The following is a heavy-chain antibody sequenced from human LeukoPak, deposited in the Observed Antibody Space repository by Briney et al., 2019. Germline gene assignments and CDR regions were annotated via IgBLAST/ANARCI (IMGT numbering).Heavy chain of an antibody. CDR1: GFTFRTFW. CDR3: ARDNIRSLDY. J-gene: IGHJ4*02. Sequence: GGSLRLSCAASGFTFRTFWMHWVRHVPGKGLVWVSRIDSDGTSTSYADLVKGRFTISRDNARNTFYLQMNSLRVEDTAVYYCARDNIRSLDYWGQGTLVTVSS. D-gene: IGHD1-14*01. CDR2: IDSDGTST. V-gene: IGHV3-74*01.